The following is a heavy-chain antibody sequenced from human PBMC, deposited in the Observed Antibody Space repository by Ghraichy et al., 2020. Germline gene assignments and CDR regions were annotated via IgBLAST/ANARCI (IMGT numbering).Heavy chain of an antibody. CDR2: LHRNGDGA. Sequence: GGSLRLSCIASGFIFSSYAMAWVRQSPGKGLEWVSTLHRNGDGANYADSVKGRFTISRDNARNTLYLQMNGLRAEDTAVYFCARKSYCDGSSCYAFDAWGKGTV. V-gene: IGHV3-23*01. J-gene: IGHJ4*02. CDR1: GFIFSSYA. D-gene: IGHD2-2*01. CDR3: ARKSYCDGSSCYAFDA.